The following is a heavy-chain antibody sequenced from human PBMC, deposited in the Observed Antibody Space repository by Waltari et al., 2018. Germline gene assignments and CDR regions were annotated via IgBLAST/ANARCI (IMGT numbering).Heavy chain of an antibody. D-gene: IGHD3-9*01. J-gene: IGHJ2*01. CDR3: ARGLRYFDWLSWYFDL. Sequence: QVQLVQSGAEVKKPGASVKVSCKASGYTFTSYDINWVRQAPRQGLEWMGWMNPNSGNTGYAQKFQGRVTITRNTSISTAYMELSSLRSEDTAVYYCARGLRYFDWLSWYFDLWGRGTLVTVSS. V-gene: IGHV1-8*03. CDR2: MNPNSGNT. CDR1: GYTFTSYD.